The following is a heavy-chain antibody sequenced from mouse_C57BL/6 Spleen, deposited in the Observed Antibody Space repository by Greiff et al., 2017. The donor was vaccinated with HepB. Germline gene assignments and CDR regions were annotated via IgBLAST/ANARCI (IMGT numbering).Heavy chain of an antibody. Sequence: VQLQQSGAELVRPGASVTLSCKASGYTFTDYEMHWVKQTPVHGLEWIGAIDPETGGTAYNQKFKGKAKLTADKSSSTAYMELRSLTSEDSAVYYCTRRTTVVATPFDYWGQGTTLTVSS. J-gene: IGHJ2*01. CDR2: IDPETGGT. D-gene: IGHD1-1*01. V-gene: IGHV1-15*01. CDR1: GYTFTDYE. CDR3: TRRTTVVATPFDY.